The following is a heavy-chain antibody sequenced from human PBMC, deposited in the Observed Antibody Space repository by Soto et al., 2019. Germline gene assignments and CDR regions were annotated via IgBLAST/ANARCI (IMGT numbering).Heavy chain of an antibody. J-gene: IGHJ5*02. CDR1: GGSISSGGYY. Sequence: PSETLSLTCTVSGGSISSGGYYWSWVRQAPGKGLEWVANINQDGGQTYYVDSVKGRFTISRNNAKNFLYLQMDSLRAEDTAVYYCASPPTNLDYDDDTWFDPWGQGTLVTVSS. D-gene: IGHD4-17*01. V-gene: IGHV3-7*01. CDR2: INQDGGQT. CDR3: ASPPTNLDYDDDTWFDP.